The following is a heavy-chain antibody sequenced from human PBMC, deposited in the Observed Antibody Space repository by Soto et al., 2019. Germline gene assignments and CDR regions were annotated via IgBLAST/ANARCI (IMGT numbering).Heavy chain of an antibody. CDR2: ISYDGSNK. D-gene: IGHD2-2*01. V-gene: IGHV3-30*18. Sequence: GGSLRLSCAASGFTFSSYGMHWVRQAPGKGLEWVAVISYDGSNKYYADFVKGRFTISRDNSKNTLYLQMNSLRAEDTAVYYFAKYHCISTSCYAAYYYYGMDVWGQGTTVTVSS. J-gene: IGHJ6*02. CDR3: AKYHCISTSCYAAYYYYGMDV. CDR1: GFTFSSYG.